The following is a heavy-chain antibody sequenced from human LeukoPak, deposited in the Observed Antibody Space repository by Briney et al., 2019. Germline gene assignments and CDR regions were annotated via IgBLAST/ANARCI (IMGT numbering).Heavy chain of an antibody. Sequence: SETLFLTCTVSGGSISSSSYYWGWIRQPPGKGPEWIGSIYYSGSTYYNPSLKSRVTISVDTSKNQFSLKLSSVTAADTAVYYCASSRNSGWYVVDYWGQGTLVTVSS. CDR1: GGSISSSSYY. CDR3: ASSRNSGWYVVDY. J-gene: IGHJ4*02. CDR2: IYYSGST. V-gene: IGHV4-39*01. D-gene: IGHD6-19*01.